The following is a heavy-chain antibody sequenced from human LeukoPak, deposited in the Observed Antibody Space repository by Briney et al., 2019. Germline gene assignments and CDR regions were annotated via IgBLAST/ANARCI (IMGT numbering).Heavy chain of an antibody. CDR1: GGSINSYY. J-gene: IGHJ3*02. V-gene: IGHV4-59*01. D-gene: IGHD1-1*01. CDR3: ARDESGTSAFDI. Sequence: SETLSLTCTVSGGSINSYYWSWIRQPPGKGLEWIGYIYYSGITNYNPSLKSRVTISVDTSKNQFSLKLSSVTAADTAVYYCARDESGTSAFDIWGQGTMVTVSS. CDR2: IYYSGIT.